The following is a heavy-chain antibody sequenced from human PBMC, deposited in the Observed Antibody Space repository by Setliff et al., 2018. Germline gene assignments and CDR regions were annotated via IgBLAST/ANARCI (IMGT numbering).Heavy chain of an antibody. V-gene: IGHV3-30-3*01. J-gene: IGHJ3*02. CDR3: ANAQRGYSGYASGDAFDI. D-gene: IGHD5-12*01. Sequence: GGSLRLSCAASGFTFTNYIIHWVRQAPGKGLEWVAVMSLDETDKYYADSVRGRFTISRDISKNTLYLQMNSLRAEDTAVYYCANAQRGYSGYASGDAFDIWGQGTMVTVSS. CDR2: MSLDETDK. CDR1: GFTFTNYI.